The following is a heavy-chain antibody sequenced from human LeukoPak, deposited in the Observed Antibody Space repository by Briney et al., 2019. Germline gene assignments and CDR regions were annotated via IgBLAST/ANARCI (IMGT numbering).Heavy chain of an antibody. CDR2: INSDGSVT. D-gene: IGHD4-11*01. V-gene: IGHV3-74*01. CDR1: GFTFSSYG. CDR3: ARRWQSNQGDAFDF. Sequence: PGGSLRLSCAASGFTFSSYGMHWLRQVPGKGLVWVSHINSDGSVTNYADSVKGRFTISRDNAKNTLYLQVNSLRAEDTAVYYCARRWQSNQGDAFDFWGQGTMVTVSS. J-gene: IGHJ3*01.